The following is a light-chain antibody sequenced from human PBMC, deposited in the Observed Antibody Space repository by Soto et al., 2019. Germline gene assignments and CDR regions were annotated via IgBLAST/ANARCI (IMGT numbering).Light chain of an antibody. J-gene: IGKJ1*01. CDR3: QQYNGT. Sequence: DIQMTQSPSTLSASVGDRVTITCRASQSISYWLAWYQQKPGKAPKFLIYKASNLESGVPSRFSGSGSGTEFTLTISSLQPDDFATYYCQQYNGTFGQGTKVEIK. CDR2: KAS. CDR1: QSISYW. V-gene: IGKV1-5*03.